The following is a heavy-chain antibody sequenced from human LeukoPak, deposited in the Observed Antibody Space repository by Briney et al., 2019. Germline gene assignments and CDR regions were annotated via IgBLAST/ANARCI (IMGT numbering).Heavy chain of an antibody. J-gene: IGHJ2*01. CDR2: NNPNSGGT. Sequence: ASVKVSCKASRYTFTGQHVDWVRQAPGQGLEWMGWNNPNSGGTNSAQKFKGRVTMTRDTSISTAYMELRRLRSDDTAVYYCARGGKSSGWFWYFDLWGRGTLVTVSS. D-gene: IGHD6-19*01. V-gene: IGHV1-2*02. CDR1: RYTFTGQH. CDR3: ARGGKSSGWFWYFDL.